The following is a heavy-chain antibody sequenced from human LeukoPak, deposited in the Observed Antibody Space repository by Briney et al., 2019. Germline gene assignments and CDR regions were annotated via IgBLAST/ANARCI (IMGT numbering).Heavy chain of an antibody. CDR2: ISGSSGNI. D-gene: IGHD3-10*01. V-gene: IGHV3-11*03. J-gene: IGHJ4*02. CDR1: GFTFGDYY. Sequence: GGSLRLSCTASGFTFGDYYMSWIRQARGKGLEWVSYISGSSGNINYADSVKGRLTISRDNAKNSLYLQMNSLRDEDTAVYYCASPVRGWGQGALVTVSS. CDR3: ASPVRG.